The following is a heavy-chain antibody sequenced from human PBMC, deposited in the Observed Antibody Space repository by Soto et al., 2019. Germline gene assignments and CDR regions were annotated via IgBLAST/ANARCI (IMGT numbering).Heavy chain of an antibody. J-gene: IGHJ6*03. D-gene: IGHD3-3*01. Sequence: EVQLVESGGGLVQPGGSLRLSCAVSGFAFSSYWMHWVRQTPGKGLVWVSRINSDGTSTAYADSVKGRFTISRDNAKETLYLEMNSLRAEDTAVYYCAGGGWDLEWLLRVYSYMDVWGKGTTVTVSS. V-gene: IGHV3-74*01. CDR1: GFAFSSYW. CDR3: AGGGWDLEWLLRVYSYMDV. CDR2: INSDGTST.